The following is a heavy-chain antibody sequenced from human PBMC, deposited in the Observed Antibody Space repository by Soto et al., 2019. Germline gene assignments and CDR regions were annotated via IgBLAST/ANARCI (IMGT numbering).Heavy chain of an antibody. CDR2: IYYSGST. D-gene: IGHD3-3*01. CDR3: ARGITIFGVVARDYYYYMDV. J-gene: IGHJ6*03. Sequence: SETLSLTCTVSGCSISSYYWSWIRQPPGKGLEWIGYIYYSGSTNYNPSLKSRVTISVDTSKNQFSLKLSSVTAADTAVYYCARGITIFGVVARDYYYYMDVWGKGTTVTVSS. V-gene: IGHV4-59*08. CDR1: GCSISSYY.